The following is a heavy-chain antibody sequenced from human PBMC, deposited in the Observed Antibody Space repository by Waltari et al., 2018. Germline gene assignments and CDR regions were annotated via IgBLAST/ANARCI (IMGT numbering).Heavy chain of an antibody. CDR1: GCSISTSTYY. D-gene: IGHD3-10*01. V-gene: IGHV4-39*07. CDR2: FYSSGST. Sequence: QLQLQESGPGLVKPSDTLSLTCTASGCSISTSTYYCAWIRQPPGKGLEWIGSFYSSGSTYYNPSLKSRVTISVDTSKNQFSLKLSSVTAADTAVYYCASPGGYGSGSYYWWGQGTLVTVSS. J-gene: IGHJ4*02. CDR3: ASPGGYGSGSYYW.